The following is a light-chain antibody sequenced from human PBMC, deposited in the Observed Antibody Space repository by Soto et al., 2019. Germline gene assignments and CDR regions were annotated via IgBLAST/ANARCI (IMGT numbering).Light chain of an antibody. Sequence: IALTQSPGNRSLSPWERATLSWRASQSVSNNYLAWYQQKPCQAPRLLIYGASNRATGIPDRFSGSGSGTDFTLTISRLEPEYSAVYDCQQYHNLWTFGQGTKVDI. CDR2: GAS. CDR1: QSVSNNY. J-gene: IGKJ1*01. V-gene: IGKV3-20*01. CDR3: QQYHNLWT.